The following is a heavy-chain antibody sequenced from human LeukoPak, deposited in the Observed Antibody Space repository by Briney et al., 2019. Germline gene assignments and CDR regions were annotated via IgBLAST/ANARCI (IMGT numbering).Heavy chain of an antibody. J-gene: IGHJ4*02. CDR1: GGSFSGYY. Sequence: SETLSLTCAVYGGSFSGYYWCWIRQPPGKGLEWIGEINHSGSTNYNPSLKSRVTISVDTSKNQFSLKLSSVTAADTAVYYCARGSVAGIDYWGQGTLVTVSS. CDR3: ARGSVAGIDY. V-gene: IGHV4-34*01. D-gene: IGHD2-21*01. CDR2: INHSGST.